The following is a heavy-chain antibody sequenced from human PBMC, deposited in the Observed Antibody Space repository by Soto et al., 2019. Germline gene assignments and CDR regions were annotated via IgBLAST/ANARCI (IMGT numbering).Heavy chain of an antibody. D-gene: IGHD2-15*01. J-gene: IGHJ6*02. CDR3: ARTVVVAGSQYYYGMDA. Sequence: SVKVSCKASAGTFSSYAISWVRQAPGQGLEWMGKIIPMFVTPNYAQKFQGRVTITADESTRTAYMEMSSLRSEDTAVYYCARTVVVAGSQYYYGMDAWGQGTTVTVSS. CDR2: IIPMFVTP. CDR1: AGTFSSYA. V-gene: IGHV1-69*13.